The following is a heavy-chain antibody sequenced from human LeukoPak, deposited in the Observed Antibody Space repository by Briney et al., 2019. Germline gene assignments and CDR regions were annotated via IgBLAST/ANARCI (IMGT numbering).Heavy chain of an antibody. CDR3: ATVQLGMFYY. Sequence: SVKVSCKASGGTFSSYAISWVRQAPGQGLEWMGGIIPIFGTANYAQKFQGRVTITADESTSTAYMELSSLRSEHTYVYDCATVQLGMFYYWGQGTLVTVSS. CDR1: GGTFSSYA. V-gene: IGHV1-69*13. D-gene: IGHD7-27*01. J-gene: IGHJ4*02. CDR2: IIPIFGTA.